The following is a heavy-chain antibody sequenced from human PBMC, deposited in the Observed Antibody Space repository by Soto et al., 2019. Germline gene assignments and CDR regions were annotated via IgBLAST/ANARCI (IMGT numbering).Heavy chain of an antibody. CDR3: ARSYSSSWYWVFDY. Sequence: SETLSLSSTVSGDSTSSSNYHWGWIRQPPGKGLEWIGSIFYSGSPYYNPSLKSRVTISVDTSKNQFSLKLSSVTAADTAVYYCARSYSSSWYWVFDYWGQGTLVTVS. CDR2: IFYSGSP. V-gene: IGHV4-39*01. D-gene: IGHD6-13*01. J-gene: IGHJ4*02. CDR1: GDSTSSSNYH.